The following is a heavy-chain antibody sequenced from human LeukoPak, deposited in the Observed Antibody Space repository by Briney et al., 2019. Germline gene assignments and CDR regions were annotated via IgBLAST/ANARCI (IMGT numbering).Heavy chain of an antibody. D-gene: IGHD1-26*01. V-gene: IGHV4-4*07. CDR2: IYTSGST. CDR1: GGSISSYY. J-gene: IGHJ4*02. Sequence: SETLSLTCTVSGGSISSYYWSWIRQPAGKGLEWIGRIYTSGSTNYNASLKSRVSMSVDASKNQFSLKLSSVTAADTAVFYCARENSGSYRVFDYWGQGTLVTVSS. CDR3: ARENSGSYRVFDY.